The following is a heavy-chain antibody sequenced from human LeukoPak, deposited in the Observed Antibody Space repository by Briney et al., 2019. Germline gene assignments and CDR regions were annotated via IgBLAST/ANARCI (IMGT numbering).Heavy chain of an antibody. CDR1: GGTFSSYA. Sequence: SVKVSCKASGGTFSSYAISWVRQAPGQGPEWMGGIIPIFGTANYAQKFQGRVTITTDESTSTAYVELSSLRSEDTAVYYCARDPVGISRGGYFDYWGQGTLVTVSS. D-gene: IGHD3-10*01. CDR2: IIPIFGTA. V-gene: IGHV1-69*05. J-gene: IGHJ4*02. CDR3: ARDPVGISRGGYFDY.